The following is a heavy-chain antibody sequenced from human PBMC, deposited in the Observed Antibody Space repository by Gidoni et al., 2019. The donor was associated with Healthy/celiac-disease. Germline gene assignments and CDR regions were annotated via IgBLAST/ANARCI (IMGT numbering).Heavy chain of an antibody. J-gene: IGHJ6*03. CDR2: IKQDGSEE. Sequence: EVHLVESGGGLVQPGGSLRLSCAASGFTLSTYWMLWVRQAPGKGLEWVANIKQDGSEEYYVDSVKGRFTISRDNAKNSLYLQMNSLRAEDTAVYYCARDDRYYDFWSGTADYSYYMDVWGKGTTVTVSS. D-gene: IGHD3-3*01. CDR3: ARDDRYYDFWSGTADYSYYMDV. CDR1: GFTLSTYW. V-gene: IGHV3-7*03.